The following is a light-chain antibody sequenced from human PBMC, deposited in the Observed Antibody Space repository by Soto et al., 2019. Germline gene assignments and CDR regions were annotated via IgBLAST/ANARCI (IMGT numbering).Light chain of an antibody. Sequence: EIVMTQSPATLSVSPGERATLSCRASQTVKINLAWYQQKPGQAPRLLIYAASTRATGIPARFSGSGSGTDFTLSISSLQSEDFAVYYCQQYESRPLTFGQGTKVESK. CDR3: QQYESRPLT. CDR2: AAS. V-gene: IGKV3-15*01. CDR1: QTVKIN. J-gene: IGKJ1*01.